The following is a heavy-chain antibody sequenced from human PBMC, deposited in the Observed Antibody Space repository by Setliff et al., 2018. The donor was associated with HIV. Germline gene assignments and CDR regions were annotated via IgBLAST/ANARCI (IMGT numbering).Heavy chain of an antibody. CDR1: GYTFSTYP. Sequence: ASVKVSCKTTGYTFSTYPMHWVRQAPGQRLEWMGWINTGNGDTQYSQKFRDRVIITRDTSADTVYMELSSLRSEDTAVYYCARDRCDSVKCYLYNWFDPWGQGTLVTVSS. D-gene: IGHD3-22*01. V-gene: IGHV1-3*04. CDR3: ARDRCDSVKCYLYNWFDP. J-gene: IGHJ5*02. CDR2: INTGNGDT.